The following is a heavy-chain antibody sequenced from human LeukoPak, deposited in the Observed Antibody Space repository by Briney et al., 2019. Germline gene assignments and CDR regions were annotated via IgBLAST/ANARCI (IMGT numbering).Heavy chain of an antibody. J-gene: IGHJ4*02. D-gene: IGHD4-17*01. Sequence: ASVKVSCKASGYTFTGYYMHWVRQAPGQGLERMGWINPNSGGTNYAQKFQGRVTMTRDTSISTAYMELSRLRSDDTAVYYCAREEPDYGDYQINYWGQGTLVTVSS. CDR1: GYTFTGYY. V-gene: IGHV1-2*02. CDR3: AREEPDYGDYQINY. CDR2: INPNSGGT.